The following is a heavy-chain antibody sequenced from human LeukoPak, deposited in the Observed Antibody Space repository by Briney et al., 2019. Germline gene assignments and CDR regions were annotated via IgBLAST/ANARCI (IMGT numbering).Heavy chain of an antibody. CDR3: ARSGAISGGFDP. V-gene: IGHV3-30*04. D-gene: IGHD1-26*01. Sequence: GGSLRLSCAASGFTFSSYAMHWVRQAPGKGLEWVAVISYDGSNKYYADSVKGRFTISRDNSKNTLYLQMNSLRAEDTAVYYCARSGAISGGFDPWGQGTLVTVSS. CDR2: ISYDGSNK. CDR1: GFTFSSYA. J-gene: IGHJ5*02.